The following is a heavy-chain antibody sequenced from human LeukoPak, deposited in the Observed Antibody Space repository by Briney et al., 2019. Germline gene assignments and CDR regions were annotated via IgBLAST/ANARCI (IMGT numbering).Heavy chain of an antibody. D-gene: IGHD3-22*01. J-gene: IGHJ4*02. CDR3: ARETYYYDSSGYYFYYFDY. V-gene: IGHV4-31*03. CDR2: IYYSGST. CDR1: GGSISSGGYY. Sequence: SQTLSLTCNVSGGSISSGGYYWSWIRRHPGKGLEWIGYIYYSGSTYYNPSLKSRVTISVDTSKNQFSLKLSSVTAADTAVYYCARETYYYDSSGYYFYYFDYWGQGTLVTVSS.